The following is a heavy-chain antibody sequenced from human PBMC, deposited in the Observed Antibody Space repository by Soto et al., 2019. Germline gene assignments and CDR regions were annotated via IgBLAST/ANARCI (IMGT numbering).Heavy chain of an antibody. CDR1: GYSFTNYW. CDR2: IDPSDSYT. CDR3: ARGLRYFDRVLGLDY. D-gene: IGHD3-9*01. V-gene: IGHV5-10-1*01. J-gene: IGHJ4*02. Sequence: EVQLVQSGAEVKKPGESLTISCKGSGYSFTNYWITWVRHMPGKGLEWMGKIDPSDSYTDYNPTFQGHVTISVDRSISTAYLQWTSLKASDTAMYYCARGLRYFDRVLGLDYWGQGTLVTVSS.